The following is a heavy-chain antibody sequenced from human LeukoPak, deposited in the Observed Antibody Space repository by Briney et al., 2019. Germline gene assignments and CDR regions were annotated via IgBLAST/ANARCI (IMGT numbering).Heavy chain of an antibody. J-gene: IGHJ4*02. V-gene: IGHV3-7*01. D-gene: IGHD5-12*01. CDR1: GFTFSSYW. CDR3: ARVYSGYDLDY. CDR2: IKQDGSEK. Sequence: GGSLRLSCAASGFTFSSYWMSWVRQAPGKGLEWVANIKQDGSEKHYVDSVKGRFTISRDNAKNSLYLLMNNLRAEDTAVYYCARVYSGYDLDYWGQGTLVTVSS.